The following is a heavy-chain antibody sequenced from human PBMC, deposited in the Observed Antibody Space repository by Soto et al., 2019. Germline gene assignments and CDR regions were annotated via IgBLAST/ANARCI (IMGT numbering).Heavy chain of an antibody. CDR2: INTRGGNT. D-gene: IGHD1-20*01. J-gene: IGHJ5*01. V-gene: IGHV3-23*01. CDR3: TKDWHNHS. CDR1: GFTFSNYA. Sequence: EVQLLESGGGLVQPGGSLRLSCAASGFTFSNYAMTWVRQAPGKGLECVSTINTRGGNTHYADSVKGRFSVSRENSKITVPLKMNSLRAEDTAVYYCTKDWHNHSWGHGTLVPVSS.